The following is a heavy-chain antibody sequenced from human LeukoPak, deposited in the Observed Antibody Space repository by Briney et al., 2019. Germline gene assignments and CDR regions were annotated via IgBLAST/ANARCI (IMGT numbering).Heavy chain of an antibody. CDR2: INPENGGT. Sequence: EASVKVSCKASGYIFTGQYIHWVRQAPGQGLEWMGRINPENGGTDYAKKFKGRVAMTRDTSISTAYMDLTRLRSDDSAVYHCARDRGWDAFDIWGQGTLVTVSS. CDR3: ARDRGWDAFDI. D-gene: IGHD3-10*01. J-gene: IGHJ3*02. V-gene: IGHV1-2*06. CDR1: GYIFTGQY.